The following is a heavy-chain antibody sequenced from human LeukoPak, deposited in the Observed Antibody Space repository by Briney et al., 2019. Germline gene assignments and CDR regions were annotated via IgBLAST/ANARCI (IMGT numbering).Heavy chain of an antibody. Sequence: GGSRRLSCAASGFSLSNYWMNWVRQAPGKGLEWVANIKQDGSEKNYVDSVKGRFSISRDNAKNSLILQMNSLRDEDTAVYYCARGVWAPFDSWGQGTLVSVSS. D-gene: IGHD7-27*01. CDR3: ARGVWAPFDS. CDR2: IKQDGSEK. J-gene: IGHJ4*02. CDR1: GFSLSNYW. V-gene: IGHV3-7*01.